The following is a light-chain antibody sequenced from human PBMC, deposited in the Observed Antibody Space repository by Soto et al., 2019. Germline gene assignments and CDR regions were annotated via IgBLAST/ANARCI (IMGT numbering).Light chain of an antibody. CDR3: QQYGGSPLYT. J-gene: IGKJ2*01. Sequence: EIVLTQSPGTLSLSPGDRATLSCRASQSVSSSDLAWYQQKPGQAPRLLIYGASTRAPGIPDRFSGSGSGTDFTLTISRLEPEDFAVYYCQQYGGSPLYTFGQGTKLEIK. CDR1: QSVSSSD. CDR2: GAS. V-gene: IGKV3-20*01.